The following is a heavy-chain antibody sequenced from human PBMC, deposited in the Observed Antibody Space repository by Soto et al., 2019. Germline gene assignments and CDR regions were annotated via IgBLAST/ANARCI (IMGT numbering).Heavy chain of an antibody. CDR3: ARDRLRFLEWLAPNPYYYYGMDV. V-gene: IGHV1-2*04. D-gene: IGHD3-3*01. CDR1: GYTFTGYY. Sequence: GASVKVSCKASGYTFTGYYMHWVRQAPGQGLEWMGWINPNSGGTNYAQKFQGWVTMTRDASISTAYMELSRLRSDDTAVYYCARDRLRFLEWLAPNPYYYYGMDVWGQGTTVTVSS. CDR2: INPNSGGT. J-gene: IGHJ6*02.